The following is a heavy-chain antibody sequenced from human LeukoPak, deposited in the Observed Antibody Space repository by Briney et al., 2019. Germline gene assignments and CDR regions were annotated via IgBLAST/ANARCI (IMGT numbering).Heavy chain of an antibody. V-gene: IGHV3-74*01. CDR3: ARVPMYSGSYFDY. Sequence: SGGSLRLSCAASGFTFSSYWMNWVRQAPGKGLVWVSRIASDGSSTTYADSVKGRFTISRDNSKNTLYLQMNSLRAEDTAVYYCARVPMYSGSYFDYWGQGTLVTVSS. J-gene: IGHJ4*02. CDR2: IASDGSST. D-gene: IGHD1-26*01. CDR1: GFTFSSYW.